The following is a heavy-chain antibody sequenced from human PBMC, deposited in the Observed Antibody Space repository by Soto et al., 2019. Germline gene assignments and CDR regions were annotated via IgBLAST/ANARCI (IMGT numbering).Heavy chain of an antibody. CDR3: ATTKQLPGAFDI. D-gene: IGHD6-13*01. J-gene: IGHJ3*02. Sequence: ASVKCSCNISGYTLTELSMHWVRKDPGKGLEWMGGFDPEDGETIYAQKFQGRVTMTEDTSTDTAYMELSSLRSEDTAVYYCATTKQLPGAFDIWGQGTMVTVSS. V-gene: IGHV1-24*01. CDR2: FDPEDGET. CDR1: GYTLTELS.